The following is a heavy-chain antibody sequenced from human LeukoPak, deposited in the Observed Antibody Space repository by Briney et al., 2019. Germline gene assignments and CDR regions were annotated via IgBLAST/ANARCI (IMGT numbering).Heavy chain of an antibody. D-gene: IGHD2-15*01. J-gene: IGHJ4*02. Sequence: SETLSLTCTVSGGSISSSSYYWGWIRQPPGKGLEWIGSIYYSGSTYYNPSLKSRVTISVDTSKNQFSLKLSSVTAADTAVHYCARDHAAFDYWGQGTLVTVSS. CDR2: IYYSGST. CDR3: ARDHAAFDY. V-gene: IGHV4-39*07. CDR1: GGSISSSSYY.